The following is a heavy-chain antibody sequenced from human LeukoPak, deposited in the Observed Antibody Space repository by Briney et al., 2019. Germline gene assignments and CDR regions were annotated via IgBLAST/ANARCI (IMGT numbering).Heavy chain of an antibody. J-gene: IGHJ4*02. CDR1: GGSFSGYY. V-gene: IGHV4-34*01. Sequence: SQTLSLTCAVYGGSFSGYYWSWIGQPPGQRLEWIGEINHSGSTNYTPSLKSRVTISVDTSKNQFSLKLSSVAAADTAVYYCARGNYDFWSGYPLDYWGQGTLVTVSS. CDR2: INHSGST. D-gene: IGHD3-3*01. CDR3: ARGNYDFWSGYPLDY.